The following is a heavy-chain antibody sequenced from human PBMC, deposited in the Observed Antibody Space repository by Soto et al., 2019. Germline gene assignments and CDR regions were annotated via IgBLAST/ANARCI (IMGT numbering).Heavy chain of an antibody. D-gene: IGHD6-6*01. CDR1: GGSFSGYY. CDR3: ARGGNASIAGPWFDP. Sequence: QVQLQQWGAGLLKPSETLSLTCAVYGGSFSGYYWSWIRQPPGKGLEWIGEINHSGSTNYNPSLKIRVTISVDTSKNQFSLKLSSVTAADTAVYYCARGGNASIAGPWFDPWGQGTLVTVSS. CDR2: INHSGST. J-gene: IGHJ5*02. V-gene: IGHV4-34*01.